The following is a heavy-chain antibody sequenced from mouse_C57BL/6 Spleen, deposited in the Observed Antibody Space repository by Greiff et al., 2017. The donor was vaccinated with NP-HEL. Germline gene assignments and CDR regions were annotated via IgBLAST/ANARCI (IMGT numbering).Heavy chain of an antibody. V-gene: IGHV5-4*03. CDR2: ISDGGSYT. CDR3: ARSGVVGFDY. Sequence: EVKVVESGGGLVKPGGSLKLSSAASGFTFSSYAMSWVRQTPEKRLEWVATISDGGSYTYYPDNVKGRFTISRDNAKNNLYLQMSHLKSEDTAMYYCARSGVVGFDYWGQGTTLTVSS. J-gene: IGHJ2*01. CDR1: GFTFSSYA. D-gene: IGHD1-1*01.